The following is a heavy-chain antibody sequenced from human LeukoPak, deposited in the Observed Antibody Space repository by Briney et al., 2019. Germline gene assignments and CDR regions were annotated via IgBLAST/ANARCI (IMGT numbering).Heavy chain of an antibody. CDR2: ISGSGGST. CDR3: ARTIYYYESTSYFSDAFDV. D-gene: IGHD3-22*01. V-gene: IGHV3-23*01. CDR1: GFTFSSYV. J-gene: IGHJ3*01. Sequence: GGSLRLSCAASGFTFSSYVISWVRQAPGKGLEWVSAISGSGGSTYYADSVKGRFTISRDDAKNSLYLEMDSLRAEDTAVYYCARTIYYYESTSYFSDAFDVWGQGTMVTVSS.